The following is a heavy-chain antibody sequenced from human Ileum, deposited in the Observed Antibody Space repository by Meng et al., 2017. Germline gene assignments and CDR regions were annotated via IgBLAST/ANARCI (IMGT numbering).Heavy chain of an antibody. CDR2: IFYTGAT. CDR1: GGSITSGAYY. J-gene: IGHJ4*02. Sequence: QVQLQESGPGLVKPSQTLYRNCTVSGGSITSGAYYWSWIRQPPGKGLEWIGYIFYTGATYSNPSLKSRVTVSLDTSKSQFSLKLSSVTAADTAIYYCVSERRRSYFFDYWGQGTLVTVSS. CDR3: VSERRRSYFFDY. V-gene: IGHV4-30-4*01.